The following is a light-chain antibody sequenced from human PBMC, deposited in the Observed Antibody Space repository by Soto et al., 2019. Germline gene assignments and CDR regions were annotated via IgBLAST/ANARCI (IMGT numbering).Light chain of an antibody. CDR1: SSDVGGYNY. CDR3: SSYGGSNNLV. CDR2: EVS. V-gene: IGLV2-8*01. J-gene: IGLJ2*01. Sequence: QSALTQPPSASGSPGQSVTISCTGTSSDVGGYNYVSWYQQYPGKAPKLMIYEVSKRPSGVPDRFSGSKSGNTASLTVSGLQAEYEADYYCSSYGGSNNLVFGGGTKLTVL.